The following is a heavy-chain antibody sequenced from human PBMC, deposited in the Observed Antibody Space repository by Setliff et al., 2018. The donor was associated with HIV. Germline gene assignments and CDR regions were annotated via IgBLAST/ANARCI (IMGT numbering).Heavy chain of an antibody. CDR1: GGSVSTGNYY. D-gene: IGHD3-3*01. Sequence: SETLSLTCTVSGGSVSTGNYYWNWIRLPPGKGLEWIGYIFYSGSTNYNPSLKSRVTISVDTSKNQFSLKLSSVIAADTAVYYCARIFGDQGYYYGMDVWGQGTTVTVS. CDR3: ARIFGDQGYYYGMDV. J-gene: IGHJ6*02. CDR2: IFYSGST. V-gene: IGHV4-61*01.